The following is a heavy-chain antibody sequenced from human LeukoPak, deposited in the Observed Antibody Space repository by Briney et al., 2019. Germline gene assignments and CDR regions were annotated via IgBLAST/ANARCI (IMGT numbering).Heavy chain of an antibody. CDR1: GFTFSSSA. D-gene: IGHD2-15*01. Sequence: SVKLSCKASGFTFSSSALQWVRQARGQRLEWIGWIVVGSGDTNYAQKFQERGTITRDMSTSTAYMELSSLRSEDTAVYYCARGSGGSRPHYYYYYYMDVWGKGTTVTVSS. CDR3: ARGSGGSRPHYYYYYYMDV. J-gene: IGHJ6*03. CDR2: IVVGSGDT. V-gene: IGHV1-58*01.